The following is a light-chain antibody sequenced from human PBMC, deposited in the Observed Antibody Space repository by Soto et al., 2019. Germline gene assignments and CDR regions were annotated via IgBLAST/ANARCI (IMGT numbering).Light chain of an antibody. V-gene: IGLV1-40*01. CDR1: SSNIGAGYD. J-gene: IGLJ2*01. Sequence: QSVLTQPPSVSGAPWQRVTISCTGSSSNIGAGYDVQWYQQLPGAAPRLLIFGNTNRPSGVPDRFSGSRSGTSASLAISGLQAEDEADYYCQSYDISLSVSVVFGGGTKLTVL. CDR2: GNT. CDR3: QSYDISLSVSVV.